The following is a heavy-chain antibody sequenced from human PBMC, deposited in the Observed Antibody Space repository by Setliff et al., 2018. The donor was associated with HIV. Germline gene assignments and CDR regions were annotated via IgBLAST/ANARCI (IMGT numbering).Heavy chain of an antibody. D-gene: IGHD3-16*01. CDR1: GYTFTSYA. CDR2: INAGNGNT. V-gene: IGHV1-3*03. Sequence: ASVKVSCKASGYTFTSYAMHWVRQAPGQRLEWMGWINAGNGNTKYSQEFQGRVTITRDTSESTAYMELSSLRSEDMAVYYCARGKVGYDGIMDVWGKGTTVTVSS. J-gene: IGHJ6*04. CDR3: ARGKVGYDGIMDV.